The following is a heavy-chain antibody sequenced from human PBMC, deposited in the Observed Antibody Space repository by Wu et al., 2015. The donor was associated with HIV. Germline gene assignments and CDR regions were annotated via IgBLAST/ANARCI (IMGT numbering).Heavy chain of an antibody. V-gene: IGHV1-69*11. CDR3: ARGGSHYPSYSFSGMDV. CDR2: IIPILGTP. D-gene: IGHD1-26*01. Sequence: QVQLVQSGAEVKKPGSSVKVSCKSSGGTFSSYTINWVRQAPGQGLEWMGRIIPILGTPDYAQDFKGRVTIYADESTSTVYMELSSLRSEDTAMYFCARGGSHYPSYSFSGMDVWGQGTTVTVSS. CDR1: GGTFSSYT. J-gene: IGHJ6*02.